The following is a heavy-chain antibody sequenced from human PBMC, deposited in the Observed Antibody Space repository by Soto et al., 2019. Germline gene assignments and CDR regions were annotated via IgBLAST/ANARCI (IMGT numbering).Heavy chain of an antibody. J-gene: IGHJ6*03. CDR2: LHYRGRT. Sequence: QVQLQESGPGLVKPSQTLSLTCTVSGGPISRGGYYCTWVRQPPGKGRGWIGYLHYRGRTFYNPSLESRVIISLDTSENQFSMKLTSVTAADTAVYYCARFSPPGYYYMYVWGKGTSVTVAS. CDR3: ARFSPPGYYYMYV. CDR1: GGPISRGGYY. V-gene: IGHV4-31*03.